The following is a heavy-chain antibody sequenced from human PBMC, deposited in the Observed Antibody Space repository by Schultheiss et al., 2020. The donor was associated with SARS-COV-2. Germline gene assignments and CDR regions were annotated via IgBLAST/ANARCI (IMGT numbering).Heavy chain of an antibody. D-gene: IGHD3-22*01. Sequence: GGSLRLSCAASGFTFSDYYMSWIRQAPGKGLEWVAVISYDGSNKYYADSVRGRFTISRDNSKNMVYLQMNSLRAEDTAVYYCAKSGQYYDRSNSGFYYWDFWGQGSLVTVSS. CDR1: GFTFSDYY. V-gene: IGHV3-30*18. CDR3: AKSGQYYDRSNSGFYYWDF. CDR2: ISYDGSNK. J-gene: IGHJ4*02.